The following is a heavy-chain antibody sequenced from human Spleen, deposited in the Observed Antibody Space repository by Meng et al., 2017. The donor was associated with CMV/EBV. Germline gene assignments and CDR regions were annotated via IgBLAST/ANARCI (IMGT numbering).Heavy chain of an antibody. J-gene: IGHJ4*02. CDR3: ARLGRGYSGYDPHRLDY. CDR2: IKQDGSEK. V-gene: IGHV3-7*01. Sequence: GESLKISCAASGFTFSSHWMCWVRKAPGKGLGWVANIKQDGSEKYYVDSVKGRFTISRDNAKNSLYLQMNSLRAEDTAVYYCARLGRGYSGYDPHRLDYWGQGTLVTVSS. CDR1: GFTFSSHW. D-gene: IGHD5-12*01.